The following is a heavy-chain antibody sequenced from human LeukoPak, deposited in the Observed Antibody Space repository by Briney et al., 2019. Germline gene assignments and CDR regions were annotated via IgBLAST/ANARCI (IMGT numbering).Heavy chain of an antibody. CDR3: ATEDGRGRHFDY. D-gene: IGHD3-16*01. CDR2: INWNSGTI. V-gene: IGHV3-9*02. CDR1: GFPPDVYT. Sequence: PGRSLRLSPAVSGFPPDVYTMHGVPHAPAKGLEWGSSINWNSGTIGYADSVKGRFTISRDNAKNSLYLQMNSLRAEDTALYYCATEDGRGRHFDYWGQGTLVTVSS. J-gene: IGHJ4*02.